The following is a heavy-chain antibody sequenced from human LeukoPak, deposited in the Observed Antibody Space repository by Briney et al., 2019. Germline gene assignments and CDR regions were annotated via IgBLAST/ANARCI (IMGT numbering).Heavy chain of an antibody. D-gene: IGHD3-22*01. J-gene: IGHJ4*02. V-gene: IGHV3-53*01. CDR1: GFTFSSNY. CDR2: IYSGGST. Sequence: GGSLRLSCAASGFTFSSNYMSWVRQAPGKGLEWVSVIYSGGSTYYADSVKGRFTISRDNSKNTLYLQMNSLRAEDTAVYYCTRDPSSYYDSANDDYWGRGTLVIVSS. CDR3: TRDPSSYYDSANDDY.